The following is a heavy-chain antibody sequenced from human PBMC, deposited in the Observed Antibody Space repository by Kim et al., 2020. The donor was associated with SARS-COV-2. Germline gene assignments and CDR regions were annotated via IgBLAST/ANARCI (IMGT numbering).Heavy chain of an antibody. V-gene: IGHV3-33*01. CDR3: ARDSGSSVYYLDY. J-gene: IGHJ4*02. CDR2: IWYDASYK. D-gene: IGHD6-19*01. Sequence: SLRLSCAASGFNFNDHGMHWVRQAPGKGLEWVAVIWYDASYKYYGDSVKGRFTITRDNSKRMVYLQMNSLTAEDTAVYYCARDSGSSVYYLDYWGQGTL. CDR1: GFNFNDHG.